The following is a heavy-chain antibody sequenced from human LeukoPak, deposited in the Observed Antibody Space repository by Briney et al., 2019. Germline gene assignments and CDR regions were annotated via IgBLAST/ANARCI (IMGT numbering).Heavy chain of an antibody. J-gene: IGHJ6*03. CDR3: AGTAAGPLYYYYYMDV. CDR2: ISSSGSTI. Sequence: QSGGSLRLSCAASGFTFSSYEMNWVRQAPGKGLEWVSYISSSGSTIYYADSVKGRFTISRDNAKNSLYLQMNSLRAEDTAVYYCAGTAAGPLYYYYYMDVWGKGTTVTISS. CDR1: GFTFSSYE. D-gene: IGHD6-13*01. V-gene: IGHV3-48*03.